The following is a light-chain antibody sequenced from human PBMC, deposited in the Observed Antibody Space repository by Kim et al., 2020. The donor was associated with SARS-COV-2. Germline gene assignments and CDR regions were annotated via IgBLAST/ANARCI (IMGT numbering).Light chain of an antibody. J-gene: IGKJ4*01. CDR1: QSIGTR. CDR2: DTS. V-gene: IGKV3-11*01. CDR3: QLRADWLT. Sequence: SLSQGERATLSCRTSQSIGTRLAWYQQKPGQTPRLLINDTSNRATGIPARFSGSGSGTDFTLTIASLEPEDFAVYYCQLRADWLTFGGGTKVDIK.